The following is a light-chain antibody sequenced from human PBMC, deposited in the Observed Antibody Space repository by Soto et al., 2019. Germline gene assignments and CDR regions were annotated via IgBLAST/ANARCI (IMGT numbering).Light chain of an antibody. CDR3: VSYTSDDVRYV. CDR2: EVS. Sequence: QSALTQPASVSGSPGQSITISCTGTSSDVGGYKYVSWYQQHPDKAPKLIVSEVSHRPSGVSNRFSGSKSGNTASLTISGLQSEDEADYYCVSYTSDDVRYVFGTGTKVTVL. J-gene: IGLJ1*01. CDR1: SSDVGGYKY. V-gene: IGLV2-14*01.